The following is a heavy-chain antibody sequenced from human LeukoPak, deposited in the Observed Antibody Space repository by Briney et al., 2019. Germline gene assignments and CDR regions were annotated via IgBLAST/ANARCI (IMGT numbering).Heavy chain of an antibody. J-gene: IGHJ4*02. CDR1: GGTFSSYA. CDR2: IIPILGIA. V-gene: IGHV1-69*04. CDR3: ASGDYGTLFDY. Sequence: SVKVSCKASGGTFSSYAISWVRQAPGQGLEWMGRIIPILGIANYAQKFQGRVTITADKSTSTAYMELSSLRSEDTAVYYCASGDYGTLFDYWGQGTLVTVSS. D-gene: IGHD4-17*01.